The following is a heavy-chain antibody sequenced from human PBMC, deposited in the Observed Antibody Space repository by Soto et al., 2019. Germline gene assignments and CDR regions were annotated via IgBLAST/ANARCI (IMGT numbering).Heavy chain of an antibody. CDR3: AKRGRYFDWARPVGYWFDP. J-gene: IGHJ5*02. CDR1: GGSVSGYY. V-gene: IGHV4-34*01. CDR2: INHRGST. Sequence: QVQLQQWGAGLLKPSETLSLSCVVYGGSVSGYYWSWIRQPPGKGLEWIGEINHRGSTNCNPSLKGLITMSMDASNNRFSLNLNSVTAADMAVYYCAKRGRYFDWARPVGYWFDPWGQGTLVTVSS. D-gene: IGHD3-9*01.